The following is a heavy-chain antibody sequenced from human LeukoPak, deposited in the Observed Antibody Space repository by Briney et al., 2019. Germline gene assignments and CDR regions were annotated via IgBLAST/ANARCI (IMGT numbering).Heavy chain of an antibody. CDR1: GGSISSYY. V-gene: IGHV4-4*07. CDR2: IYTSGST. CDR3: ASHYYDSSGYYSIDAFDI. J-gene: IGHJ3*02. D-gene: IGHD3-22*01. Sequence: SETLSLTCTVSGGSISSYYWSWIRQPAGKGLEGIGRIYTSGSTNYNPSLKSRVTMSVDTSKEQFSLKLSSVTPAHTAVYYCASHYYDSSGYYSIDAFDIWGQGTMVTVSS.